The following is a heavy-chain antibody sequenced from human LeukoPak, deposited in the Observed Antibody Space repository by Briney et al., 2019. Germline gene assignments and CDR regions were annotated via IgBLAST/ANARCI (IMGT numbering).Heavy chain of an antibody. D-gene: IGHD6-6*01. CDR2: ISYDGSNK. CDR1: GFTFSSYA. V-gene: IGHV3-30-3*01. Sequence: PGGSLRLSCAASGFTFSSYAMHWVRQAPGKGLEWVAVISYDGSNKYYADSVKGRFTISRDNSKNTLYLQMNSLRAEDTAVYYCARDRYSSSSGGIDVWGQGTLVTVSS. J-gene: IGHJ4*02. CDR3: ARDRYSSSSGGIDV.